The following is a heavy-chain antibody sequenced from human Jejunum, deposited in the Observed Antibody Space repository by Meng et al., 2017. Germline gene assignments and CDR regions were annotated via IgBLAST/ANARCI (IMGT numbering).Heavy chain of an antibody. CDR1: GCAASSGSYY. V-gene: IGHV4-61*01. CDR2: IYYGGTT. CDR3: ARGSRGYSYG. D-gene: IGHD5-18*01. Sequence: QGELREACARLGRPSETLSLTCTVSGCAASSGSYYWSGVRQPPGKGLEWIGYIYYGGTTNYNPSLKSRVTISADTSKNQFSLKLSSVTAADTAVYYCARGSRGYSYGWGQGTLVTVSS. J-gene: IGHJ4*02.